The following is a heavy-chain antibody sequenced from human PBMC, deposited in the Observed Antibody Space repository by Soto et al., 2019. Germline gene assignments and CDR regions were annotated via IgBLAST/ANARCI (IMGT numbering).Heavy chain of an antibody. V-gene: IGHV5-51*01. CDR3: LRMGFSGDGYLSYYYYGMDV. J-gene: IGHJ6*02. CDR2: IYPDDSDT. D-gene: IGHD2-21*01. Sequence: PGESLKISCKGSGYSFPKYYIGWVRQMPGKDLEWMAIIYPDDSDTRYSPSFQGQVTISADKSISTAFLQWSSLKASDTAIFFFLRMGFSGDGYLSYYYYGMDVWGQGTTVTVSS. CDR1: GYSFPKYY.